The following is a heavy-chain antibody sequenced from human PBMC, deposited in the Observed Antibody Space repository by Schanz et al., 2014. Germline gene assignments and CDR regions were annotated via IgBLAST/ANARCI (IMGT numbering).Heavy chain of an antibody. CDR3: ARIGGSVFDY. CDR1: GFTFSSYS. CDR2: ISGSGGST. D-gene: IGHD3-10*01. J-gene: IGHJ4*02. Sequence: EAHLVESGGGLVQPGGSLRLSCTASGFTFSSYSMNWVRQAPGKGLEWVSAISGSGGSTYYADSVKGRFTISRDNSKNTLYLQMNSLRAEDTAVYYCARIGGSVFDYWAQGTLVTVSS. V-gene: IGHV3-23*04.